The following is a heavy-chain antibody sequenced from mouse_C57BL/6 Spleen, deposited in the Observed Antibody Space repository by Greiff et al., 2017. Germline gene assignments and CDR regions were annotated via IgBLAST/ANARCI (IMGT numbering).Heavy chain of an antibody. CDR3: AKEAIYDGYYDYFDY. CDR1: GYAFSSSW. V-gene: IGHV1-82*01. J-gene: IGHJ2*01. D-gene: IGHD2-3*01. Sequence: VQLQQSGPELVKPGASVKISCKASGYAFSSSWMNWVKQRPGKGLEWIGRIYPGDGDTNYNGKFKGKATLTADKSSSTAYMQLSSLTSEDSAVYVCAKEAIYDGYYDYFDYWGQGTTLTVSS. CDR2: IYPGDGDT.